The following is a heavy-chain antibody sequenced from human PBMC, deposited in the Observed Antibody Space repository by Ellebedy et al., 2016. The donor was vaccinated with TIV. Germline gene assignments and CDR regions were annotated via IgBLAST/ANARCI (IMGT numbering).Heavy chain of an antibody. J-gene: IGHJ6*02. V-gene: IGHV3-23*01. CDR2: ISGNGEYT. Sequence: GGSLRLSCAASGFTFSNYAMSWVRRIPGQGLDWVSLISGNGEYTYYADSVKGRLTISRDNSMDQLYLQMNSLGVGDTAIYYCAKLGFDILTGSGGMDVWGQGTTVTVSS. CDR3: AKLGFDILTGSGGMDV. D-gene: IGHD3-9*01. CDR1: GFTFSNYA.